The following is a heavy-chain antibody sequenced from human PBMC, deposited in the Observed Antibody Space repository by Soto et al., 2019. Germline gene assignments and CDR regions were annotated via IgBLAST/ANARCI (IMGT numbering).Heavy chain of an antibody. V-gene: IGHV1-58*01. Sequence: ASVKVSCKASGFTFSSSAVQWVRQARGQRLEWIGWIVVGSGNTNYAQRFQERLTITRDMSTSTAYMDLSSLRSEDTAVYYCEAVGNSYGYWGQGTLVTVSS. CDR3: EAVGNSYGY. CDR1: GFTFSSSA. CDR2: IVVGSGNT. D-gene: IGHD5-18*01. J-gene: IGHJ4*02.